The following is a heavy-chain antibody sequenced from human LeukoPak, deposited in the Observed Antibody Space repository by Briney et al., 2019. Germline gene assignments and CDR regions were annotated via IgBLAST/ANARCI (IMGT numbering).Heavy chain of an antibody. CDR2: IYYSGST. CDR3: ARDSRALPITGTKFYYYYYGMDV. J-gene: IGHJ6*02. D-gene: IGHD1/OR15-1a*01. Sequence: SETLSLTCTVSGGSVSSGSYYWSWIRQPPGKGLEWIGYIYYSGSTNYNPSLKSRVTISVDTSKNQFSLKLSSVTAADTAVYYRARDSRALPITGTKFYYYYYGMDVWGQGTTVTVSS. V-gene: IGHV4-61*01. CDR1: GGSVSSGSYY.